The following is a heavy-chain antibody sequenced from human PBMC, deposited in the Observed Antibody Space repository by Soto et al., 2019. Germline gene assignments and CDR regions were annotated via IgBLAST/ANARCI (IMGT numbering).Heavy chain of an antibody. J-gene: IGHJ4*02. D-gene: IGHD1-1*01. V-gene: IGHV4-31*03. CDR3: ARGVLY. Sequence: TSETLSLTCTVSGGSISSGGYFWSWIRQPPGKGLEWIGNIFYSGTTYYNPSLKSRGTISVDTSKNQFSLKLSSVTAADTAVYFCARGVLYWGQGTLVTVSS. CDR1: GGSISSGGYF. CDR2: IFYSGTT.